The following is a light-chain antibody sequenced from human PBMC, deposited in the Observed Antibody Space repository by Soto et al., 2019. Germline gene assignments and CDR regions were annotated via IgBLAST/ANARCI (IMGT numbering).Light chain of an antibody. Sequence: QSALTQPASVSGSPGQSITISCTGTSSDVGFYNYVSWYQQHPGKAPKLMIYDVSVRPSGVSSRFSGSKSGNTASLTISGHQAEDEADYFCISYTTSSTLVFGGGTKVTVL. CDR1: SSDVGFYNY. J-gene: IGLJ2*01. CDR3: ISYTTSSTLV. CDR2: DVS. V-gene: IGLV2-14*01.